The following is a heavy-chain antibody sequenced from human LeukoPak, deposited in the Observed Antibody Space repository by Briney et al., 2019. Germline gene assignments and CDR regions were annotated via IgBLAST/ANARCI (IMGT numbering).Heavy chain of an antibody. CDR3: TRDLTGTTWSENDY. CDR2: IYSCDRT. V-gene: IGHV3-53*01. CDR1: GISVRGSY. D-gene: IGHD6-13*01. J-gene: IGHJ4*02. Sequence: GGSLRLSCEVSGISVRGSYMSWVRQAPGQGLEWVSVIYSCDRTYYAESVKGRFTISRDTSKNTLYLQMNNLRADDTARYYCTRDLTGTTWSENDYWGQGTLVTISS.